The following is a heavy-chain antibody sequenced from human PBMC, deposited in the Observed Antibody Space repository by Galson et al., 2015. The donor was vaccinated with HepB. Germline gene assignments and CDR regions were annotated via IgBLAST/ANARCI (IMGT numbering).Heavy chain of an antibody. CDR1: GFTFSSYS. CDR2: ISSSSSFI. CDR3: AKDQRTSGTPPNWFDP. D-gene: IGHD1-1*01. Sequence: SLRFSCAASGFTFSSYSMNWVRQAPGKGLEWVSSISSSSSFIYYADSVKGRFTISRDNPKNTLYLQMNSLRAEDTAVYYCAKDQRTSGTPPNWFDPWGQGTLVTVSS. J-gene: IGHJ5*02. V-gene: IGHV3-21*04.